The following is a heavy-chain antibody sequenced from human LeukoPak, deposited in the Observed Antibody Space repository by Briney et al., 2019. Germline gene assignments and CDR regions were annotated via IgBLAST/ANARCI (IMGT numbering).Heavy chain of an antibody. CDR2: INWNGGST. D-gene: IGHD3-22*01. Sequence: GGSLRLSCAASGFTFDDYGMSWVRQAPGKGLEWVSGINWNGGSTGYADSVKGRFTISRDNAKNSLYLQMNSLRAEDTALYYCAREMYYDSSGYYYEAFDIWGQGTMVTVSS. J-gene: IGHJ3*02. CDR3: AREMYYDSSGYYYEAFDI. CDR1: GFTFDDYG. V-gene: IGHV3-20*04.